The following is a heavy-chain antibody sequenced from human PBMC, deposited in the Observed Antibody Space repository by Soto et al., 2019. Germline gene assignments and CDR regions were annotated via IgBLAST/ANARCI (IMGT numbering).Heavy chain of an antibody. D-gene: IGHD2-8*02. CDR1: GYTFSNYG. CDR2: IRTYNGNT. CDR3: AACTGPGCHRGSEWFDP. V-gene: IGHV1-18*04. J-gene: IGHJ5*02. Sequence: ASVKVSCQASGYTFSNYGITCVRQAPGQGLEWMGWIRTYNGNTNYAKKAQDRLTMTRDTSTSTAYMERRSLTSDDTAMYYGAACTGPGCHRGSEWFDPRGQGTRVTVSS.